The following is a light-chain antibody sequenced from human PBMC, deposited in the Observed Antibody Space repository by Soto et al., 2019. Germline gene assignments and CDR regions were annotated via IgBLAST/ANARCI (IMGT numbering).Light chain of an antibody. J-gene: IGKJ3*01. V-gene: IGKV3-15*01. CDR2: GAS. CDR1: QSVSSS. CDR3: QQYNNSPPIT. Sequence: EIVMTQSPATLSVSPGERVTLSCRASQSVSSSLAWYQQKPGQAPRLLIYGASTRATGIPARFSGSGSGTESTLTISSQQADDFAVYYYQQYNNSPPITFGPGTKVDIK.